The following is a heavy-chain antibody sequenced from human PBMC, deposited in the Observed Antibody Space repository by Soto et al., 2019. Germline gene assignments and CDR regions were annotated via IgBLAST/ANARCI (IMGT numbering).Heavy chain of an antibody. V-gene: IGHV1-18*01. CDR3: ARALGYSGYAGMDV. CDR1: GYTFTIYG. Sequence: QVQLVQSGGEVKKPGASVKVSCKASGYTFTIYGINWVRQAPGQGLEWMGWISPDNGNTNYAQKLXGXVPXTTDTSTSTDYMELRGLRSDDTAVYYCARALGYSGYAGMDVWGQGTTVTVSS. CDR2: ISPDNGNT. J-gene: IGHJ6*02. D-gene: IGHD5-12*01.